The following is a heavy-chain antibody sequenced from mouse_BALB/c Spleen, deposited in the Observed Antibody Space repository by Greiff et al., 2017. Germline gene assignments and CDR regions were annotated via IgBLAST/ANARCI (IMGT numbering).Heavy chain of an antibody. J-gene: IGHJ3*01. CDR2: IRNKANGYTT. D-gene: IGHD1-2*01. V-gene: IGHV7-3*02. Sequence: EVQGVESGGGLVQPGGSLRLSCATSGFTFTDYYMSWVRQPPGKALEWLGFIRNKANGYTTEYSASVKGRFTISRDNSQSILYLQMKTLRAEDSATYYCARDISTTATWFAYWGQGTLVTVSA. CDR3: ARDISTTATWFAY. CDR1: GFTFTDYY.